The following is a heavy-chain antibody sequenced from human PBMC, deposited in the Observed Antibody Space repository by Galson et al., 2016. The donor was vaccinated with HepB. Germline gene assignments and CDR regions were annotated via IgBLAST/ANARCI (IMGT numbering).Heavy chain of an antibody. V-gene: IGHV3-15*01. Sequence: SLRLSCAASGFTFSNGWMSWVRQAPGKGLEWVGRIKVRSYDGTTDYAAPVKGRFTISRDDSKTTLYLQMNSLKSEDTGVYYCSGSGDYYYAMDVWGPGTTVTVSS. CDR1: GFTFSNGW. J-gene: IGHJ6*02. CDR3: SGSGDYYYAMDV. CDR2: IKVRSYDGTT. D-gene: IGHD3-10*01.